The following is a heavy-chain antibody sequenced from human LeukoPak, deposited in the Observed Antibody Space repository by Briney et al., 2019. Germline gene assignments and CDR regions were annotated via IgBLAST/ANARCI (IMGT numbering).Heavy chain of an antibody. D-gene: IGHD3-9*01. Sequence: PGGSLRLSCAASGFTFSSYAMSWVRQAPGKGLEWVSAISGSGGSTYYADSVKGRFTISRDNSKNTLYLQMNSLRAEDTAVYYCAKGKYFDWLLPLDYWGQGTLVTVSS. J-gene: IGHJ4*02. CDR1: GFTFSSYA. CDR3: AKGKYFDWLLPLDY. V-gene: IGHV3-23*01. CDR2: ISGSGGST.